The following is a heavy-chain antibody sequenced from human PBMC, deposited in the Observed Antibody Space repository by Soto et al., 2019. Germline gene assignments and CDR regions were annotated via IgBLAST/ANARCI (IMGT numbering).Heavy chain of an antibody. CDR1: GFTFDEFA. Sequence: PGGSLRLSCVASGFTFDEFAMHWVRQAPGKGLEWVSSISWNSGAIGYADSLMGRFTISRDNAKNSLYLQMNSLRPEDTALYYCVKVRHLIAPVGHGMDVWGQGTTVTVSS. CDR2: ISWNSGAI. V-gene: IGHV3-9*01. J-gene: IGHJ6*02. CDR3: VKVRHLIAPVGHGMDV. D-gene: IGHD6-13*01.